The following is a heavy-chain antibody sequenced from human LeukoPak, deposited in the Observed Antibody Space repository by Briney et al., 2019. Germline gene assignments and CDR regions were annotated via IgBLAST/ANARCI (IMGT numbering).Heavy chain of an antibody. V-gene: IGHV3-30*01. J-gene: IGHJ6*03. CDR2: ISYDGSNK. CDR1: GFAFSSYA. Sequence: GGSLRLSCAASGFAFSSYAMHWVRQAPGKGLEWVAVISYDGSNKYYADSVKGRFTISRDNSKNTLYLQMNSLRAEDTAMYYCARDSTRYYYYYYYMDVWGKGTTVTVSS. D-gene: IGHD2-2*01. CDR3: ARDSTRYYYYYYYMDV.